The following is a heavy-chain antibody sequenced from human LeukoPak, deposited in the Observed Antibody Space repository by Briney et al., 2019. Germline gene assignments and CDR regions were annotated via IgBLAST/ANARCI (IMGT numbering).Heavy chain of an antibody. Sequence: SETPSLTCTVSGGSISSSSYYWGWIRQPPGKGLEWIGSIYYSGSTYYNPSLKSRVTISVDTSKNQYSLKLSSVTAADTAVYYCARPLLRFPTDAFDIWGQGTMVTVSS. CDR1: GGSISSSSYY. V-gene: IGHV4-39*01. CDR2: IYYSGST. J-gene: IGHJ3*02. D-gene: IGHD3-3*01. CDR3: ARPLLRFPTDAFDI.